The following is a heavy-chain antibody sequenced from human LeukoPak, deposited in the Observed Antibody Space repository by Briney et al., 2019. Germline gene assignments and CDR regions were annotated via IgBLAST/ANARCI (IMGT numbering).Heavy chain of an antibody. J-gene: IGHJ4*02. V-gene: IGHV3-48*01. Sequence: GGSLRLSCAASGFTFSNYGMAWVRQAPGKGLEWVSYISSSSSSIYYADSVKGRFTISRDNAKNSLFLQMNSLRAEDTAVYYCARGGAARPDYWGQGTLVTVSS. CDR3: ARGGAARPDY. CDR1: GFTFSNYG. CDR2: ISSSSSSI. D-gene: IGHD6-6*01.